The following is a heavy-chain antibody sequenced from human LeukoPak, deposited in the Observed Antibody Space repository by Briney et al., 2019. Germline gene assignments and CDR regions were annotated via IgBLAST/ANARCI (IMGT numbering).Heavy chain of an antibody. J-gene: IGHJ4*02. D-gene: IGHD3-10*01. CDR1: GGSISNYY. CDR2: IDSSGST. V-gene: IGHV4-59*01. Sequence: SSETLSLTCTVSGGSISNYYWTWIRQSPGKGLEWMGYIDSSGSTNYNPSLKSRVTISVDTSKNQFSLKLSSVTAAGTAVYYCARDRWRSGFDYWGQGTLVTVSS. CDR3: ARDRWRSGFDY.